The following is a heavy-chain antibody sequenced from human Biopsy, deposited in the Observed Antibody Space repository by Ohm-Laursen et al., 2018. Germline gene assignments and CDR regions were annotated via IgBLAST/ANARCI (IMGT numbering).Heavy chain of an antibody. J-gene: IGHJ6*02. V-gene: IGHV4-31*03. CDR1: GGAISTDGYY. D-gene: IGHD1-1*01. Sequence: SQTLSLTCTVSGGAISTDGYYWSWIRQHPGKGLERIAYIYHSGITFSNPSLGSRITISVNTSANRFSLSLTSVTAADTAVYYCARVEGEQLINSGMDGWGQGTTVTVSS. CDR3: ARVEGEQLINSGMDG. CDR2: IYHSGIT.